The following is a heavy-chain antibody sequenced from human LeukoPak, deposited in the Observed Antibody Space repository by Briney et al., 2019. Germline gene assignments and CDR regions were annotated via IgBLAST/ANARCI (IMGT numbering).Heavy chain of an antibody. D-gene: IGHD1-1*01. CDR3: AREGREFGPHKLAGFDY. CDR2: FNPNSGAT. Sequence: ASVKVSCKTSGYTXTNYYMHWVRQAPGQGLEWMGWFNPNSGATNYAQNFQGRVTMTRDTSITTAYMELSGLRSDDTVVYYCAREGREFGPHKLAGFDYWGQGTLVTVSS. CDR1: GYTXTNYY. J-gene: IGHJ4*02. V-gene: IGHV1-2*02.